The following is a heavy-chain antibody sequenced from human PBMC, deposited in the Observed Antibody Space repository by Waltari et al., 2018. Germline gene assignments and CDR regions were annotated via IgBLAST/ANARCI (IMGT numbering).Heavy chain of an antibody. CDR1: GLTVKNNY. Sequence: EVQLVESGGGLIQPGGSLRLSCAASGLTVKNNYMSWVRQAPGRGLEWVSVIYTGGDTYYADSVKGRFTISRDNAKNSLYLQMNSLRAEDTAVYYCARDAPIAVAAIDYWGQGTLVTVSS. CDR3: ARDAPIAVAAIDY. D-gene: IGHD6-19*01. V-gene: IGHV3-53*01. J-gene: IGHJ4*02. CDR2: IYTGGDT.